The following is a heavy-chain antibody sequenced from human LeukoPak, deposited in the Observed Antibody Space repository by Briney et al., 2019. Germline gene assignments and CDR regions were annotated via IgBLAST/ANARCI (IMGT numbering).Heavy chain of an antibody. CDR3: AGYDFWSGYHGY. V-gene: IGHV4-34*01. CDR1: GGSFGGYY. Sequence: SETLSLTCAVYGGSFGGYYWSWIRQPPGKGLEWIGEINHSGSTNYNPSLKSRVTISVDTSKNQFSLKLSSVTAADTAVYYCAGYDFWSGYHGYWGQGTLVTVSS. D-gene: IGHD3-3*01. J-gene: IGHJ4*02. CDR2: INHSGST.